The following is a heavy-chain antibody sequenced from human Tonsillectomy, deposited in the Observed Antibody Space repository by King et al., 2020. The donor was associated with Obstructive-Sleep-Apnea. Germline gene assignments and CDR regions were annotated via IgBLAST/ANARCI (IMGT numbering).Heavy chain of an antibody. CDR3: AHSGASILTGHIDP. CDR1: GFSLSTSGVG. D-gene: IGHD3-9*01. CDR2: IYWDDDK. J-gene: IGHJ5*02. Sequence: TLKESGPTLVKPTQTLTLTCTFSGFSLSTSGVGVGWIRQPPGKALEWLALIYWDDDKRHSPSLKSRLTITKDTSKNQVVLTMTNMDPVDTATYYCAHSGASILTGHIDPWGQGTLVTVSS. V-gene: IGHV2-5*02.